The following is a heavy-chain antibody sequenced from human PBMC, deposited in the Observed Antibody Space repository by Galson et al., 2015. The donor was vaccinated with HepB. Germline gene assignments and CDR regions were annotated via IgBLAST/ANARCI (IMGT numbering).Heavy chain of an antibody. CDR2: ISAYNGNT. CDR3: ARDLCSSTSCYWGFDY. V-gene: IGHV1-18*01. J-gene: IGHJ4*02. Sequence: SVKVSCKASGYTFTSYGISWVRQAPGQGLEWMGWISAYNGNTNYAQKLQGRVTMTTDTSTSTAYMELRSLRSDDTAVYYCARDLCSSTSCYWGFDYWGQGTLVTVSS. D-gene: IGHD2-2*01. CDR1: GYTFTSYG.